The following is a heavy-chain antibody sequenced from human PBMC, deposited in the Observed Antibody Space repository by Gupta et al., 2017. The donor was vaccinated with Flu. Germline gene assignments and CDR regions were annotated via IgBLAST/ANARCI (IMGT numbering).Heavy chain of an antibody. Sequence: QVQLVESGGGVVQPGRSLRLSCAASGFPFSLHAMPWGRQAPGKGLEWVAVISTDGRDYYYADSVKGRFTISRDNSKNSLYLQMNSLRAEDTAVYYCAKDVRKAAVYYFDYWGPGTLITVSS. CDR2: ISTDGRDY. V-gene: IGHV3-30*18. CDR3: AKDVRKAAVYYFDY. J-gene: IGHJ4*02. CDR1: GFPFSLHA. D-gene: IGHD6-25*01.